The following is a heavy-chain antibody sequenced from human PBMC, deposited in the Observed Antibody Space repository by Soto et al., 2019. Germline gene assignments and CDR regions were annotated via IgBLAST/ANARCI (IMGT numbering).Heavy chain of an antibody. J-gene: IGHJ6*02. V-gene: IGHV4-59*01. D-gene: IGHD6-13*01. CDR3: ARTGIELYYYGADV. CDR2: IYYSGTT. CDR1: GGSISNYY. Sequence: SETLSLTCTVSGGSISNYYWSWIRQPPGKGLEWIGYIYYSGTTNYNPSLKSRVTISVDTSKNQFSLKLSSVTAADTAVYYCARTGIELYYYGADVWGLGTTVTVSS.